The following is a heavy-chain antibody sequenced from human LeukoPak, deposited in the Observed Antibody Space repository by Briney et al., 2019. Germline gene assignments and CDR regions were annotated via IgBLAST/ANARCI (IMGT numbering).Heavy chain of an antibody. V-gene: IGHV1-2*06. CDR3: ARQWLPNGYFDY. CDR2: VNPNSGVT. J-gene: IGHJ4*02. CDR1: GYTFTAYF. D-gene: IGHD6-19*01. Sequence: ASVKVSCKDSGYTFTAYFMHWVRQAPGQGLEWMGRVNPNSGVTDSIQKFQGRVTMNRDTSISKAYMELSGLRSDDTAVYYCARQWLPNGYFDYWGQGTLVTVPS.